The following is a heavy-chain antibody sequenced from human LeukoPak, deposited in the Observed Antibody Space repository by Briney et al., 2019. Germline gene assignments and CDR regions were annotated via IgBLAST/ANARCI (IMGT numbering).Heavy chain of an antibody. CDR1: KFTFSSYW. D-gene: IGHD1-26*01. Sequence: PGGSLRLSCVASKFTFSSYWMSWVRQSPGKGLEWVANIKEDGSAKYYVDSVKGRFTISRDNAKNSLYLQMNSLRAEDTAMYYCVRGSPLGATTNWLDPWGQGTLVTVSS. J-gene: IGHJ5*02. CDR3: VRGSPLGATTNWLDP. V-gene: IGHV3-7*01. CDR2: IKEDGSAK.